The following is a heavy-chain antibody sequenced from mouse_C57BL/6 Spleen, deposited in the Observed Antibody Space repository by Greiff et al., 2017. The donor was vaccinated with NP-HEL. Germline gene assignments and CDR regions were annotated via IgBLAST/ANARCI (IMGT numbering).Heavy chain of an antibody. CDR1: GYTFTSYG. V-gene: IGHV1-81*01. D-gene: IGHD2-1*01. Sequence: VQRVESGAELARPGASVKLSCKASGYTFTSYGISWVKQRTGQGLEWIGEIYPRSGNTYYNEKFKGKATLTADKSSSTAYMELRSLTSEDSAVYFCASKVYGNYGYFDYWGQGTTLTVSS. CDR3: ASKVYGNYGYFDY. J-gene: IGHJ2*01. CDR2: IYPRSGNT.